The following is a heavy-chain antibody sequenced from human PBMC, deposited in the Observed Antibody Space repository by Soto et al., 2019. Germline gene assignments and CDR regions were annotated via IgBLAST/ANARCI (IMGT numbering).Heavy chain of an antibody. Sequence: LRLSCAAAGFPFDDYAIHWVRQAPGKVLEWVSFISCDGDITYYADSVKGRFTISRDNSQNSLYLQMNSLRGEDTAFYYCAKGGGYTYGLFDYWGQGTQVTVSS. CDR3: AKGGGYTYGLFDY. CDR1: GFPFDDYA. V-gene: IGHV3-43D*04. CDR2: ISCDGDIT. D-gene: IGHD5-18*01. J-gene: IGHJ4*02.